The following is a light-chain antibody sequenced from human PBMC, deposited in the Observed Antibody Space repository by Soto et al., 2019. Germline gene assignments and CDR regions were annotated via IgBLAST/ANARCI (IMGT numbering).Light chain of an antibody. V-gene: IGLV2-14*01. Sequence: QSALTQPASVSGSPGQSITISCTGTSSDVGGYEYVSWYQHHPGKAPKLIIYEVSNRPSGLSNRFSGSKSDNTASLTISGLQAEDEADYYCSSYTSSSTLVFGGGTQLTVL. CDR1: SSDVGGYEY. J-gene: IGLJ2*01. CDR3: SSYTSSSTLV. CDR2: EVS.